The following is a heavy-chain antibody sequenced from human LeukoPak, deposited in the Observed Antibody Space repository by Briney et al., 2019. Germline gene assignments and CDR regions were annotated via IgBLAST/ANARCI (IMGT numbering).Heavy chain of an antibody. V-gene: IGHV4-61*01. CDR1: GGSVSSESYH. D-gene: IGHD3-16*01. CDR3: ARGVGGVREGFDI. CDR2: IFNSGSS. Sequence: SETLSLTCTVSGGSVSSESYHWSWIPQPPGKGLVWIAYIFNSGSSNYNPSLKSRVTISVDTSKNQFSPKMNSVTAADTAQYHCARGVGGVREGFDIWGQGTMVTVSS. J-gene: IGHJ3*02.